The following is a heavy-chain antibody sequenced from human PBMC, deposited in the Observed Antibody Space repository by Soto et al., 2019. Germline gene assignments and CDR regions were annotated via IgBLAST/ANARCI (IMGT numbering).Heavy chain of an antibody. CDR1: GFTFSSYG. D-gene: IGHD1-26*01. CDR2: TWYDGSNK. J-gene: IGHJ4*02. V-gene: IGHV3-33*01. Sequence: QVQLVESRGGVVQPGRSLRLSCAASGFTFSSYGMHWVRQARGKGLEWVAVTWYDGSNKYYADSVKGRFTISRDNSKNKLYLQMNSLRVEDTAVYYCARGEQNLDYFDYWGQGTLVTVSS. CDR3: ARGEQNLDYFDY.